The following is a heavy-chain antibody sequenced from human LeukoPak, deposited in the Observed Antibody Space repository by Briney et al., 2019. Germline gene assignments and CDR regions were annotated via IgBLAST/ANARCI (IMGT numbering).Heavy chain of an antibody. V-gene: IGHV4-59*11. Sequence: NASETLSLTCTVSGGSISSHYWSWIRQPPGKGLEWIGYIYYSGSTNYNPSLKSRVTISVDTSKNQFSLKLSSVTAADTAVYYCARGSIAVAVAFDYWGQGTLVTVSS. CDR3: ARGSIAVAVAFDY. D-gene: IGHD6-19*01. CDR2: IYYSGST. J-gene: IGHJ4*02. CDR1: GGSISSHY.